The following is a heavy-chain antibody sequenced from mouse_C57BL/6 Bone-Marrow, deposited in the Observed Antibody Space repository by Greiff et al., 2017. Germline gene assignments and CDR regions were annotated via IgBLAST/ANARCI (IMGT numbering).Heavy chain of an antibody. V-gene: IGHV1-26*01. CDR1: GYTFTDYY. CDR3: ARYCDERGYYAMDY. J-gene: IGHJ4*01. CDR2: INPNNGGT. Sequence: VQLQQSGPELVKPGASVKISCKASGYTFTDYYMNWVKQSHGKSLEWIGDINPNNGGTSYNQKFKGKATLTVDKSSSTAYMELRSLTSEDSAVYYCARYCDERGYYAMDYWGQGTSVTVSS.